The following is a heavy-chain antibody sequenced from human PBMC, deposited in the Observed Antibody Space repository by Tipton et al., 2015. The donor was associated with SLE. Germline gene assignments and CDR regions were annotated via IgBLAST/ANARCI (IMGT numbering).Heavy chain of an antibody. Sequence: TLSLTCAVSGYSISSGYYWGWIRQPPGKGLEWIGEINHSGSTNYNPSLKSRLTISVDTSKNQFSLKLSSVTAADTAVYYCARVGSYGYVGYFDYWGQGTLVTVSS. J-gene: IGHJ4*02. CDR1: GYSISSGYY. CDR2: INHSGST. D-gene: IGHD5-18*01. CDR3: ARVGSYGYVGYFDY. V-gene: IGHV4-38-2*01.